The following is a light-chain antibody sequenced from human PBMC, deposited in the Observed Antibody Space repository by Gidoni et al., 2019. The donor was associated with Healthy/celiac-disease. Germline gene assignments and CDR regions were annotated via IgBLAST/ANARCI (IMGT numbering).Light chain of an antibody. CDR2: SNN. CDR3: AAWDDSLSGL. V-gene: IGLV1-47*02. J-gene: IGLJ2*01. CDR1: SANIGSNY. Sequence: QSVLTPPTSASGTPRQRVTISWSGSSANIGSNYVFWYQQLPGTAPKLLIYSNNQRPSGVPDRFSGSRSGSSASLAISGLRSEDEADYYCAAWDDSLSGLFGGGTKLTVL.